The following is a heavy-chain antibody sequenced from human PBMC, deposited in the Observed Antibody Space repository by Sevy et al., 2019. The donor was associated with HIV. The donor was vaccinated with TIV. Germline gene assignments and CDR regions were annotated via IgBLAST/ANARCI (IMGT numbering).Heavy chain of an antibody. V-gene: IGHV3-23*01. Sequence: GGSLRLSCAASGFTFTNYAMSWVRQAPGKGLEWVSGVSVRSGSTYSADSVKGRFTISGDNSKNTLYLHMNSLRAEDTAVYYCAKDQGQLLQYYFDYWGQGTLVTVSS. CDR3: AKDQGQLLQYYFDY. D-gene: IGHD2-2*01. CDR1: GFTFTNYA. J-gene: IGHJ4*02. CDR2: VSVRSGST.